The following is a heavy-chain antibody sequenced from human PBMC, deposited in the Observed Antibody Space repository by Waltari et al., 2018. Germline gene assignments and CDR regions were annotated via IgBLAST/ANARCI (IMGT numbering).Heavy chain of an antibody. Sequence: WMGLVDPEDGETIYAEKFQGRVTITADTSTDTAYMELSSLRSEDTAVYYCATVGGGDPNWFDPWGQGTLVTVSS. CDR3: ATVGGGDPNWFDP. D-gene: IGHD2-21*01. CDR2: VDPEDGET. V-gene: IGHV1-69-2*01. J-gene: IGHJ5*02.